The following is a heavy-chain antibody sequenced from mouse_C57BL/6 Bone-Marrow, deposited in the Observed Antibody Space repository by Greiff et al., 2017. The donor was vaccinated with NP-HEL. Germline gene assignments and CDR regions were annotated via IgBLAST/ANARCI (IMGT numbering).Heavy chain of an antibody. CDR3: AREDYGSSYVEWYFDV. CDR1: GYTFTDYN. Sequence: EVQLQQSGPELVKPGASVKIPCKASGYTFTDYNMDWVKQSHGKSLEWIGDINPNNGGTIYNQKFKGKATLTVDKSSSTAYMELRSLTSEDTAVYYCAREDYGSSYVEWYFDVWGTGTTVTVSS. D-gene: IGHD1-1*01. J-gene: IGHJ1*03. CDR2: INPNNGGT. V-gene: IGHV1-18*01.